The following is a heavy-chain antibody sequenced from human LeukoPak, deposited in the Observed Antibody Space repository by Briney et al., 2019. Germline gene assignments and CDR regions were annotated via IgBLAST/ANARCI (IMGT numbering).Heavy chain of an antibody. V-gene: IGHV1-18*01. CDR1: GYTFTSYG. CDR3: ARERYSSSWYFARYYYYYYGMDV. Sequence: ASVKVSCKASGYTFTSYGISWVRQAPGQGLEWMGWISAYNGNTNYAQELQGRVTMTTDTSTSTAYMELRSLRSDDTAVYYCARERYSSSWYFARYYYYYYGMDVWGQGTTVTVSS. D-gene: IGHD6-13*01. CDR2: ISAYNGNT. J-gene: IGHJ6*02.